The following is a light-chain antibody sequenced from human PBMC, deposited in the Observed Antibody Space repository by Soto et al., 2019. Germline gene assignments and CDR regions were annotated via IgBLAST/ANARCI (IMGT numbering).Light chain of an antibody. CDR1: QSISSW. CDR3: QQYNIYLYT. J-gene: IGKJ2*01. V-gene: IGKV1-5*01. CDR2: DAS. Sequence: DMQMTQSPSTLSASLGDRVTITCRASQSISSWLAWYQQKPGKAPKLLIYDASGLESGVPSRFSGSGSGTEFNLSISSLHPDDFATYYCQQYNIYLYTFGQGTKPEIK.